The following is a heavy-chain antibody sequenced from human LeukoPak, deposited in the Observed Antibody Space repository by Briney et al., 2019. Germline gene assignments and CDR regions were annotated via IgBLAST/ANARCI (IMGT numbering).Heavy chain of an antibody. CDR1: GGSISSYY. CDR3: AREAFGGVIAGHIDY. D-gene: IGHD3-16*02. CDR2: IYTSGST. V-gene: IGHV4-4*07. Sequence: PSETLSLTCTVSGGSISSYYWSWLRQPAGKGLEWLGRIYTSGSTNYNPSLKSRVTMSVDTSKNQFSLKLSSVTAADTAVYYCAREAFGGVIAGHIDYWGQGTLVTVSS. J-gene: IGHJ4*02.